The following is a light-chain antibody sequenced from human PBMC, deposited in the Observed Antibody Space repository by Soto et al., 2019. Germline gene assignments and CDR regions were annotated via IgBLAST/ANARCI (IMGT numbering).Light chain of an antibody. V-gene: IGKV1-39*01. CDR3: QQGYSISWT. Sequence: DIQMTQSPSSLSASVGDRVTVSCRASQNIGTYLNWYQQKSGKAPKVLISDASSLQSGVPSRFSGSGCGTEVTLTIISLQPEEDATDYYQQGYSISWTFGQGTKVDIK. J-gene: IGKJ1*01. CDR1: QNIGTY. CDR2: DAS.